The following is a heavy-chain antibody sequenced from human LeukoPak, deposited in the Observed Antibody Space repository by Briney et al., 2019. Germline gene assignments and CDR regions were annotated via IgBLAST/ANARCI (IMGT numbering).Heavy chain of an antibody. CDR2: IYDSGST. CDR3: ARSYGDYITGAYAFDV. V-gene: IGHV4-59*08. CDR1: GGSLSGDY. J-gene: IGHJ3*01. D-gene: IGHD4-17*01. Sequence: SETLSLTCTVSGGSLSGDYWSWIRQPPEKGLEWIGYIYDSGSTNYNPSLKRRLTISVDTSKNQFSLKLSSVTAADSAVYYCARSYGDYITGAYAFDVWGQGTMVTVSS.